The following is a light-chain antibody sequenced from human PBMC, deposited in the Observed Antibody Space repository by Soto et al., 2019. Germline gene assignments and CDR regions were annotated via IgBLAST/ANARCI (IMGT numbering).Light chain of an antibody. Sequence: DIQLTQSPSTLSASVGDRVTVTGRASQRIDRYLGWYQQKPGKAPKLLVYDASTLEGGVPSSFSCSGSATEFILTISSLLPDDFATYYCQQYKDGAWTFGQGTRVEIK. CDR2: DAS. V-gene: IGKV1-5*01. CDR3: QQYKDGAWT. CDR1: QRIDRY. J-gene: IGKJ1*01.